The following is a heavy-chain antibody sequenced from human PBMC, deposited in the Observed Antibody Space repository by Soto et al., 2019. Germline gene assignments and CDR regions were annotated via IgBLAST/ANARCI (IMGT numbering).Heavy chain of an antibody. V-gene: IGHV3-53*01. CDR1: GFTVSNNY. Sequence: GSLRLSCAVSGFTVSNNYMSWVRQAPGKGLEWVSTFSGTGGYTYYADSVKGRFTISRDDSKNTLFLHMNSLRAADTAVYYCARGQRALITYGPFDPWGQGTLVTVSS. CDR3: ARGQRALITYGPFDP. D-gene: IGHD4-17*01. J-gene: IGHJ5*02. CDR2: FSGTGGYT.